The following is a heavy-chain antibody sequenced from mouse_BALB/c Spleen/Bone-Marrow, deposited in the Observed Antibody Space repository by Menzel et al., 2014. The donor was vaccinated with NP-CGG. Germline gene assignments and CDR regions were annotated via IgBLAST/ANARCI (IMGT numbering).Heavy chain of an antibody. CDR2: IHPGSGST. Sequence: LQQSGSELVRPGASVKLSCKASGYTFTSYWMHWVKQRHGQGLEWIGNIHPGSGSTNYDEKIKSKDTLTVDTSSSTAYMHLSSLTSEDSAVYYCTRGDGNYWYCDVGGAGTTVTVSS. CDR1: GYTFTSYW. V-gene: IGHV1S22*01. J-gene: IGHJ1*01. D-gene: IGHD2-1*01. CDR3: TRGDGNYWYCDV.